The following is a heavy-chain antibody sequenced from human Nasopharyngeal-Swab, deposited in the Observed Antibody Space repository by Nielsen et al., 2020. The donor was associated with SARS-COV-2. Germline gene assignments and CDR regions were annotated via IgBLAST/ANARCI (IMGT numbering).Heavy chain of an antibody. CDR1: GGSFSGYY. CDR3: ARAYGSGSYLRGRARDNWFDP. CDR2: INHSGST. V-gene: IGHV4-34*01. D-gene: IGHD3-10*01. J-gene: IGHJ5*02. Sequence: ESLKISCAVYGGSFSGYYWSWIRQPPGKGLEWIGEINHSGSTNYNPSLKSRVTISVDTSKNQFSLKLSSVTAADTAVYYCARAYGSGSYLRGRARDNWFDPWGQGTLVTVSS.